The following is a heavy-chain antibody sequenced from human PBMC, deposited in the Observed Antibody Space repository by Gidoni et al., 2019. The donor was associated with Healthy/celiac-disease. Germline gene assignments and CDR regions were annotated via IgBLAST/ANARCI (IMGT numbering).Heavy chain of an antibody. CDR1: GFTFSSYG. V-gene: IGHV3-33*01. CDR3: ARDRAPGWFGEFAS. CDR2: IWYDGSNK. J-gene: IGHJ5*01. D-gene: IGHD3-10*01. Sequence: QVQLVESGGGVVQPGRSLRLSCAASGFTFSSYGMHWVRQAPGKGLAGVAVIWYDGSNKYYADSVKGRFTISRDNSKNTLYLQMNSLRAEDTAVYYCARDRAPGWFGEFASWGQGTLVTVSS.